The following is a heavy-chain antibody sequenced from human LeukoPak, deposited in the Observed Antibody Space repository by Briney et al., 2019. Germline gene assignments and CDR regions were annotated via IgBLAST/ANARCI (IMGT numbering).Heavy chain of an antibody. CDR2: ISGSGGST. Sequence: GGSLRLSCAASGFTFSSYAMSWVRQAPGKGLEWVSAISGSGGSTYYADSVKGRFTISRDNSKNTLYLQMNSLRAEDTAVYYRAKYSWSGSYFLRHYFDYWGQGTLVTVSS. D-gene: IGHD1-26*01. J-gene: IGHJ4*02. V-gene: IGHV3-23*01. CDR1: GFTFSSYA. CDR3: AKYSWSGSYFLRHYFDY.